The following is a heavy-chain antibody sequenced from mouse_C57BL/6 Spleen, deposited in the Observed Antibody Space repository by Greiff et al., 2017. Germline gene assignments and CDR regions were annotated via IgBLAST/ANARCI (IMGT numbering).Heavy chain of an antibody. D-gene: IGHD1-1*01. CDR2: ISDGGSYT. V-gene: IGHV5-4*01. Sequence: EVQVVESGGGLVKPGGSLKLSCAASGFTFSSYAMSWVRQTPEKRLEWVATISDGGSYTYYPDNVKGRFTISRDNAKNNLYLQMSHLKSEDTAMYYCARDRFITTVVEWYFDVWGTGTTVTVSS. J-gene: IGHJ1*03. CDR1: GFTFSSYA. CDR3: ARDRFITTVVEWYFDV.